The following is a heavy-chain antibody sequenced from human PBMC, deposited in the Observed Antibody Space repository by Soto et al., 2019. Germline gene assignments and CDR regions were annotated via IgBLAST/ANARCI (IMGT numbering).Heavy chain of an antibody. CDR2: INPSGGRT. Sequence: QVHLVQTAAQVKRPGASVNISCKASGYMFTRYYIHWVRQAPGQGLQWMGMINPSGGRTKYAQLFQGRVTMTADPSTNTAHMELSSLRSDDTAVFYCARVESCGGPCYSDQPDAFDIWGKGTVVTVSS. V-gene: IGHV1-46*01. CDR3: ARVESCGGPCYSDQPDAFDI. J-gene: IGHJ3*02. CDR1: GYMFTRYY. D-gene: IGHD2-21*01.